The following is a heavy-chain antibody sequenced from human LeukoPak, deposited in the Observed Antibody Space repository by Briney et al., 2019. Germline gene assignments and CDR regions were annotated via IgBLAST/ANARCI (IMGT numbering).Heavy chain of an antibody. CDR2: ISSSVSTI. D-gene: IGHD2-15*01. V-gene: IGHV3-48*03. Sequence: GGSLTLSCAASGFTFSSYEINWVRQAPGKGLEWVSYISSSVSTIYYADSVKGRFTISRDNAKNSLYLQMNSLRAEDTAVYYCARGSDIVVVVAAISDYYFDYWGQGTLVTVSS. CDR1: GFTFSSYE. CDR3: ARGSDIVVVVAAISDYYFDY. J-gene: IGHJ4*02.